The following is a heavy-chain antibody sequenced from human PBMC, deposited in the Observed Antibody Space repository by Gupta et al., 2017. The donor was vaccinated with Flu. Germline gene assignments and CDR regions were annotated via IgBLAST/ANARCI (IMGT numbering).Heavy chain of an antibody. Sequence: QLQLQESGPGLVKPSEPLSLTCTVSGGSISSSSDYWGWIRQPPGKGLDWMGNIHYSGSTYYNPSLKSRVTIAVDTSKNQFSLKLSSVTAADTAGDFCARQIGFGSGSYYLSLRPWGQGTLVTVSS. CDR3: ARQIGFGSGSYYLSLRP. V-gene: IGHV4-39*01. CDR2: IHYSGST. D-gene: IGHD3-10*01. CDR1: GGSISSSSDY. J-gene: IGHJ5*02.